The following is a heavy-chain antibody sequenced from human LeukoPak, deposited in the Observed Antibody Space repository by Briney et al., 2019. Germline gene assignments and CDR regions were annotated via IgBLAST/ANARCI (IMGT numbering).Heavy chain of an antibody. D-gene: IGHD3-10*01. CDR2: IKQDGSDK. CDR1: GFTFSSYA. Sequence: GGSLRLSCAASGFTFSSYAMSWVRQAPGKGLEWVANIKQDGSDKYYVDSVKGRFTISRDNAKNSLYLQMNTLRGEDTAVYYCARIYHYYDSGSYIFDYWGQGTLVTVSS. CDR3: ARIYHYYDSGSYIFDY. J-gene: IGHJ4*02. V-gene: IGHV3-7*01.